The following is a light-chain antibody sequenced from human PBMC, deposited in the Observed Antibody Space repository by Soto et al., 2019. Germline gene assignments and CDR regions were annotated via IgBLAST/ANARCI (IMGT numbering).Light chain of an antibody. J-gene: IGKJ1*01. CDR2: DAS. Sequence: EIVMTQSPATLSVSPGERATLSCRASQSVSSNLAWYQLKPGQTPRLLIYDASTRATGIPARFSGSGSGTDFTLTISSLQSEDFAVYYCQQYNNWRTFGQGTKVEIK. CDR1: QSVSSN. CDR3: QQYNNWRT. V-gene: IGKV3-15*01.